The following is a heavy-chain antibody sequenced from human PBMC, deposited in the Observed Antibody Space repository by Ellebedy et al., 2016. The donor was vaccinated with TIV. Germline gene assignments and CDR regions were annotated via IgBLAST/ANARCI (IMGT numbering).Heavy chain of an antibody. CDR2: ISGSGGST. CDR1: GFTFSSYA. V-gene: IGHV3-23*01. J-gene: IGHJ6*02. Sequence: LSLTCAASGFTFSSYAMSWVRQAPGKGLEWVSAISGSGGSTYYADSVKGRFTISRDNSKNTLYLQMNSLRAEDTAVNYCAKDQGGGDYYYYGMDVWGQGTTVTVSS. CDR3: AKDQGGGDYYYYGMDV. D-gene: IGHD3-16*01.